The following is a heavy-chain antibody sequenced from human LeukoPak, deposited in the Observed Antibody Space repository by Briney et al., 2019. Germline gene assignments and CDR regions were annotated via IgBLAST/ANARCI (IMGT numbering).Heavy chain of an antibody. D-gene: IGHD2-15*01. CDR3: ATDSWRYCSGGSCFSPGPTFDY. J-gene: IGHJ4*02. CDR1: GYTLTELS. Sequence: ASVKVSCKVSGYTLTELSMHWVRQAPGKGLEWMGGFDPEDGETIYAQKFQGGVTMTEDTSTDTAYMELSSLRSEDTAVYYCATDSWRYCSGGSCFSPGPTFDYWGQGTLVTVSS. CDR2: FDPEDGET. V-gene: IGHV1-24*01.